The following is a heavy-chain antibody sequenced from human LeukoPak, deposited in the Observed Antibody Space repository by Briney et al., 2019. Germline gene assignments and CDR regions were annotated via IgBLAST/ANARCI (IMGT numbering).Heavy chain of an antibody. CDR3: VKLVGSVPPDG. CDR1: RFTFNTYW. D-gene: IGHD2-15*01. J-gene: IGHJ3*01. V-gene: IGHV3-7*01. CDR2: IKRDGTEK. Sequence: GGSLRLSCAASRFTFNTYWMSWVRQAPGKGLEWVATIKRDGTEKYYVDPVKGRFTISRDNARNSLYLQMNSLSVEDTAIYYCVKLVGSVPPDGWGQGTLVTVSS.